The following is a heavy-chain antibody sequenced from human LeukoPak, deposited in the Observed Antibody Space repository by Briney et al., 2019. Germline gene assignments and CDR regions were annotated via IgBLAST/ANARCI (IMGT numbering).Heavy chain of an antibody. D-gene: IGHD6-13*01. CDR3: ARGSYSSSWYADY. J-gene: IGHJ4*02. CDR1: GFTFSSYS. CDR2: ISSSSSYI. V-gene: IGHV3-21*01. Sequence: GGSLRLSCAASGFTFSSYSMNWVRQAPGKGLEWVSSISSSSSYIYYADSVKGRFTISRGNAKNSLYLQMNSLRAEDTAVYYCARGSYSSSWYADYWGQGTLVTVSS.